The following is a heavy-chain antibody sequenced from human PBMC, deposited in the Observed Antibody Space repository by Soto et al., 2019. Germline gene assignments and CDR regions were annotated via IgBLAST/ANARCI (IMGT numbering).Heavy chain of an antibody. CDR2: ISYDGSNK. Sequence: QVQLVESGGGVVQPGRSLRLSCAASGFTFSSYAMHWVRQAPGKGLEWVAVISYDGSNKYYADSVKGRFTISRDNSKNTLYLQMNSLRAEDTAVYYCARDRAYCGGDSYYWGGFDYWGQGTLVTVSS. CDR1: GFTFSSYA. V-gene: IGHV3-30-3*01. D-gene: IGHD2-21*02. CDR3: ARDRAYCGGDSYYWGGFDY. J-gene: IGHJ4*02.